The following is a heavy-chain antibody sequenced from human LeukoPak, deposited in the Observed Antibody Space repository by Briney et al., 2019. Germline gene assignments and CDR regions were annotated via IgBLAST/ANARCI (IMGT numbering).Heavy chain of an antibody. V-gene: IGHV3-11*04. J-gene: IGHJ3*02. CDR3: ARDRSSGYDDAFDI. CDR1: GFTFSDSY. D-gene: IGHD5-12*01. Sequence: GGSLRLSCAASGFTFSDSYMNWIRQAPGKGLEWVSYISSSGSAIYYADSVKGRFTISRDNAKNSLYLQMNSLRAEDTAVYYCARDRSSGYDDAFDIWGQGTMVTVSS. CDR2: ISSSGSAI.